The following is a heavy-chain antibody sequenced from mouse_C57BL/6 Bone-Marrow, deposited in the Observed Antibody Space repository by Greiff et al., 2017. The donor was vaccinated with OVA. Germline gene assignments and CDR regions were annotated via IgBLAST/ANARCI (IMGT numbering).Heavy chain of an antibody. J-gene: IGHJ2*01. V-gene: IGHV1-15*01. CDR2: IDPETGGT. CDR3: TRRDPYFDY. Sequence: VKLMESGAELVRPGASVTLSCKASGYTFTDYEMHWVKQTPVHGLEWIGAIDPETGGTAYNQKFKGKAILTADKSSSTTYMELRSLTSEDSAVYYCTRRDPYFDYWGQGTTLTVSS. CDR1: GYTFTDYE.